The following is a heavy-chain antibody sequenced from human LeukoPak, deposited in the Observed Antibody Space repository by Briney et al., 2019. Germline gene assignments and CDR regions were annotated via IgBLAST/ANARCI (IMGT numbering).Heavy chain of an antibody. CDR2: ISSSGSTI. CDR1: GFTFSSYE. D-gene: IGHD3-9*01. CDR3: ARVEDYDILTGFDY. V-gene: IGHV3-48*03. J-gene: IGHJ4*02. Sequence: GGSLRLSCAASGFTFSSYEMNWVRQAPGKGLEWVSYISSSGSTIYYADSVKGRFTISRDNAKNSLYLQMNSLRAEDTAVYYCARVEDYDILTGFDYWGQGTLVTVSS.